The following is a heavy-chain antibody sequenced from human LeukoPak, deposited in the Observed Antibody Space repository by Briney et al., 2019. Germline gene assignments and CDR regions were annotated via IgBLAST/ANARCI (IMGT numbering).Heavy chain of an antibody. Sequence: ASVKVSCKASGYTFTSYGISWVRQAPGQGLEWMGWISAYNGNTNYAQKLQGRVTMTTDTSTSTAYMELRSLRSDDTAVYYCARVNYYDSSGHLDYWGQGTVVTVSS. V-gene: IGHV1-18*01. CDR3: ARVNYYDSSGHLDY. CDR1: GYTFTSYG. D-gene: IGHD3-22*01. CDR2: ISAYNGNT. J-gene: IGHJ4*02.